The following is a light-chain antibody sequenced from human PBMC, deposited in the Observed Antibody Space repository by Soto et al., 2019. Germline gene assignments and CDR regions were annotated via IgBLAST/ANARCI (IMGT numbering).Light chain of an antibody. CDR2: NNN. Sequence: QSVLTQPPSASGTPGQRVIISCSGSNANIGSNPVNWYQQFPGTTPKLLIYNNNERPSGVPDRFSDSKSGSSASLAISGLRSEDEADYYCAAWDDNLDAHVFGTGTKVTVL. CDR1: NANIGSNP. J-gene: IGLJ1*01. CDR3: AAWDDNLDAHV. V-gene: IGLV1-44*01.